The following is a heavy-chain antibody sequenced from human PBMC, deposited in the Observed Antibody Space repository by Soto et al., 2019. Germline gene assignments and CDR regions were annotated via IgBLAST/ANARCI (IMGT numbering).Heavy chain of an antibody. J-gene: IGHJ4*02. D-gene: IGHD6-13*01. CDR2: ISGSGGST. CDR1: GFTFSSYA. CDR3: AKDPSYSRSPGFDY. V-gene: IGHV3-23*01. Sequence: GGSLRLSCAASGFTFSSYAVSWVRQAPGKGLEWVSGISGSGGSTYYADSVKGRFTISRDNSKNTLYLQMNSLRAEDTAVYYCAKDPSYSRSPGFDYWGQGTLVTVSS.